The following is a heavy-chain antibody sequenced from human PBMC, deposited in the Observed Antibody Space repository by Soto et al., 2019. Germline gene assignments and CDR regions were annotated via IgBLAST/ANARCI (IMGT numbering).Heavy chain of an antibody. Sequence: SATPSLPCTVSGGSISSYYWSWIRQPPGKGLEWIGYIYYSGSTNYNPSLKSRVTISVDTSKNQFSLKLSSVTAADTAVYYCARDRLNALDIWGQGTMVTVSS. CDR1: GGSISSYY. J-gene: IGHJ3*02. V-gene: IGHV4-59*01. CDR3: ARDRLNALDI. D-gene: IGHD3-16*01. CDR2: IYYSGST.